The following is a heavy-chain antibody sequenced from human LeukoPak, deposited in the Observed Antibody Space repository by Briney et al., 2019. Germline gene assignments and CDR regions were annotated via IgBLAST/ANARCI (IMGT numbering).Heavy chain of an antibody. D-gene: IGHD3-10*01. J-gene: IGHJ6*03. CDR3: TRSLRVRGVPDYMDV. Sequence: GGSLRLSCAASGFTVSSNYMTWVRQAPGKGLEWVSVIYKNAITFHADTVKGRFTISRDNSKNALYLQMNNLRADDTAVYYCTRSLRVRGVPDYMDVWGKGTTVTVS. V-gene: IGHV3-53*01. CDR2: IYKNAIT. CDR1: GFTVSSNY.